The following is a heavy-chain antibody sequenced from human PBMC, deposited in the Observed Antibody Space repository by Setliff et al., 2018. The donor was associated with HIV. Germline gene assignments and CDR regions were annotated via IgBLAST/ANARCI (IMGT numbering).Heavy chain of an antibody. J-gene: IGHJ6*02. Sequence: TLSLTCTVSGGAISRGGYYWSWGRQHPGKGLEWIGYIYYSGSTYYNPSLKSRVTISVDTSKNQFSLKLRSVTAADTAVYYGASDDGDTPSYYYYHGIDFWGQGTTVTVSS. CDR3: ASDDGDTPSYYYYHGIDF. CDR1: GGAISRGGYY. D-gene: IGHD4-17*01. V-gene: IGHV4-31*03. CDR2: IYYSGST.